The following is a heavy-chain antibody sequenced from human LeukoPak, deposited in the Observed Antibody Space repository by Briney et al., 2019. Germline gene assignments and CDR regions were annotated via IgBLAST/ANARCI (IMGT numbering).Heavy chain of an antibody. CDR3: ARDQEGFDY. CDR1: GYTFTSKY. J-gene: IGHJ4*02. CDR2: IYPRDGST. Sequence: ASVKVSCKASGYTFTSKYIHWVRQAPRQGLEWMGMIYPRDGSTSYAQKFQGRVTVTRDTSTSTVHMELSGLRSEDTAVYYCARDQEGFDYWGQGTLVTVSS. V-gene: IGHV1-46*01.